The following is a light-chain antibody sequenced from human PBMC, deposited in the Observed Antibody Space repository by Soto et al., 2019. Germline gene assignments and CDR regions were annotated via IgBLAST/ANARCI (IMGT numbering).Light chain of an antibody. CDR1: QSVSSSY. V-gene: IGKV3-15*01. CDR3: QQYNNWPPSII. CDR2: GAS. Sequence: MTQSPSTLSASVGDRVTITCRASQSVSSSYLAWYQQRPGQAPRLLIYGASTRATDTPVRFRGSGSGTEFTLTISSLQSEDFAVYYCQQYNNWPPSIIFGQGTRLEIK. J-gene: IGKJ5*01.